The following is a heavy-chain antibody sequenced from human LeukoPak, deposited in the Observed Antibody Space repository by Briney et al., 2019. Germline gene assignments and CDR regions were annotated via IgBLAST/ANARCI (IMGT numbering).Heavy chain of an antibody. CDR3: ARIEMGNFDY. D-gene: IGHD5-24*01. CDR1: GDTFSGYA. V-gene: IGHV1-46*01. Sequence: ASVKVSCKASGDTFSGYAISWVRQAPGQGLEWMGIINPSGGSTSYAQKFQGRVTMTRDTSTSTVYMELSSLRSEDTAVYYCARIEMGNFDYWGQGTLVTVSS. CDR2: INPSGGST. J-gene: IGHJ4*02.